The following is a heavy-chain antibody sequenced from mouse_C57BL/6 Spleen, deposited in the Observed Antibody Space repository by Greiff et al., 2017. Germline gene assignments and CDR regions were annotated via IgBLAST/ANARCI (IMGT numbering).Heavy chain of an antibody. J-gene: IGHJ4*01. D-gene: IGHD2-4*01. Sequence: QVQLQQSGAELVKPGASVKLSCKASGYTFTSYWMHWVKQRPGQGLEWIGMIHPNSGSTNYNEKFKSKATLTVDKSSSTAYMQRSSLTSEDSAVYYCARRGYDYDDAMDYWGQGTSVTVSS. CDR3: ARRGYDYDDAMDY. CDR1: GYTFTSYW. CDR2: IHPNSGST. V-gene: IGHV1-64*01.